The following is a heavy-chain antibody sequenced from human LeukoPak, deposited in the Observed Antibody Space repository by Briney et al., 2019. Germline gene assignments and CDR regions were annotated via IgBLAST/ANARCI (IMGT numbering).Heavy chain of an antibody. D-gene: IGHD1-26*01. Sequence: GGSLRLSCAASGFTFSSYAMSWVRQAPGKGLEWVSVIYSGGSTYYADSVKGRFTISRDNSKNTLYLQMNSLRAEDTAVYYCARRGASTGAFDYWGQGTLVTVSS. V-gene: IGHV3-23*03. CDR1: GFTFSSYA. CDR3: ARRGASTGAFDY. CDR2: IYSGGST. J-gene: IGHJ4*02.